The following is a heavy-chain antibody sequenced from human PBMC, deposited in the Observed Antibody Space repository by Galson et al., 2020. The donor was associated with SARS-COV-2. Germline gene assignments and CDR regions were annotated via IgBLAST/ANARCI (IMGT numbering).Heavy chain of an antibody. CDR3: TSGFCSSSTCYPEFDP. Sequence: QLGESLKISCAASGFTFSGSAIHWVRQAYGKGLEWVGRIKSKANSYAKAYASSVKGRFTMSRDDSKNTAYLQMNSLKTEDKALYYCTSGFCSSSTCYPEFDPWGQGTLVTVSS. CDR1: GFTFSGSA. D-gene: IGHD2-2*01. V-gene: IGHV3-73*01. CDR2: IKSKANSYAK. J-gene: IGHJ5*02.